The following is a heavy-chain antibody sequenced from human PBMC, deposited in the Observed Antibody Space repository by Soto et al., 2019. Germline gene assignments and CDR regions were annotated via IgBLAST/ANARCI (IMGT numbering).Heavy chain of an antibody. CDR3: ARTTGTTGWFDP. CDR1: GGSISSYY. J-gene: IGHJ5*02. CDR2: IYYSGST. D-gene: IGHD1-1*01. Sequence: LSLTCTVSGGSISSYYWSWIRQPPGKGLEWIGYIYYSGSTNYNPSLKSRVTISVDTSKNQFSLKLSSVTAADTAVYYCARTTGTTGWFDPWGQGTLVTVSS. V-gene: IGHV4-59*01.